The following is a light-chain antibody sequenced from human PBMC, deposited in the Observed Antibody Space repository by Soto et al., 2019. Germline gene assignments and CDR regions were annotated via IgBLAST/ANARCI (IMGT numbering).Light chain of an antibody. CDR2: KAS. V-gene: IGKV1-5*03. CDR3: KHYNSYSEA. Sequence: DIQMTQSPSTLSGSVGDRVTITCRASQTISSWLAWYQQKPGKAPKLLIYKASTLKSGVPSRFSASGSGTEFNLTISSLQPDDFATYYCKHYNSYSEAFGQGTKLAIK. J-gene: IGKJ1*01. CDR1: QTISSW.